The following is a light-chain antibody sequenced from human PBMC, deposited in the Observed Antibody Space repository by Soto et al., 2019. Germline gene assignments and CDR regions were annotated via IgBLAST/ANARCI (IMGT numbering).Light chain of an antibody. CDR1: QGVLSA. Sequence: AIQLTQSPSSRSASVGDIVTITCRASQGVLSALAWYQHKPGTGPRLLIYDASTLQSGVPSRFSGSGSGTDFTLTISSLQPEDFATYCCLQFHRPALTFGGGTKLE. V-gene: IGKV1-13*02. CDR2: DAS. J-gene: IGKJ4*01. CDR3: LQFHRPALT.